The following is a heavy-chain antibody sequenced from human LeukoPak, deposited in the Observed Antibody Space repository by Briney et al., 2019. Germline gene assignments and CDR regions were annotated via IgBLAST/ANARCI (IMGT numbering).Heavy chain of an antibody. CDR3: AKDSGSSGYQGYYFDY. Sequence: PGGSLRLSCAASGFTFSNYWVHWVRQVPGKGLVWVSRINSDDSRTTYADSVKGRFTISRDNAKNSLYLQMNSLRAEDTALYYCAKDSGSSGYQGYYFDYWGQGTLVTVSS. CDR2: INSDDSRT. D-gene: IGHD3-22*01. V-gene: IGHV3-74*01. J-gene: IGHJ4*02. CDR1: GFTFSNYW.